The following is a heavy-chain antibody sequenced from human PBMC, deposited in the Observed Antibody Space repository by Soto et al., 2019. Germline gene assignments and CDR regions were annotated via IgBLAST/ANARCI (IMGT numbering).Heavy chain of an antibody. CDR1: GFTFSDYY. Sequence: GGSLRLSCAASGFTFSDYYMSWIRQAPGKGLEWVSYISSSSSYTNYADSVKGRFTISRDNAKNSLYLQMNSLRAEDTAVYYCARSITDYYDSSGYYGDYWGQGTLVTVSS. D-gene: IGHD3-22*01. V-gene: IGHV3-11*03. CDR2: ISSSSSYT. CDR3: ARSITDYYDSSGYYGDY. J-gene: IGHJ4*02.